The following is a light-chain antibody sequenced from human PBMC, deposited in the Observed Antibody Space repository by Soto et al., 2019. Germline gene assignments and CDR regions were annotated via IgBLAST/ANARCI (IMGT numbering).Light chain of an antibody. V-gene: IGKV3-20*01. CDR1: QNVASTF. Sequence: EVVLTQSPGALSLSPGERLTLSCRASQNVASTFLAWYQQKSGQPPRLLIYGASGRATGIPDRFSGSGSGTDFTLTISRLEPEDFAVYYCQVYPSTFGGGTKVDIK. CDR3: QVYPST. CDR2: GAS. J-gene: IGKJ4*01.